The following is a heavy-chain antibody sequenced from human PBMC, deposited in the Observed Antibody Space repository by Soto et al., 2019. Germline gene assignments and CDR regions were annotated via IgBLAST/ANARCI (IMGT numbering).Heavy chain of an antibody. J-gene: IGHJ4*02. CDR3: AKTSHEMLTGYSPFDH. V-gene: IGHV3-23*01. D-gene: IGHD3-9*01. Sequence: EVQLLESGGGLVQPGGSLRLSCVASGFTFIGYAMSWVRQAPGKGLQWVSAIRDTGGYTYYADSGKGRFTISRDNSKSTLVLQMDSLTADDSALYYCAKTSHEMLTGYSPFDHCGQGTLVTVSS. CDR1: GFTFIGYA. CDR2: IRDTGGYT.